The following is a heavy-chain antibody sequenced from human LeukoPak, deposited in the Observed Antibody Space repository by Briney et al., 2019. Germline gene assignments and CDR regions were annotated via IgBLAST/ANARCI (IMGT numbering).Heavy chain of an antibody. CDR1: GLTFSNNA. V-gene: IGHV3-21*01. CDR3: ARDGSGSADFDC. D-gene: IGHD6-19*01. J-gene: IGHJ4*02. CDR2: ISSSSSYI. Sequence: GGSLRLSCAASGLTFSNNAMKWVRQAPGKGLEWVSSISSSSSYIYYADSVKGRFTISRDNAKNSLYLQMNSLRAEDTAVYYCARDGSGSADFDCWGQGTLVTVSS.